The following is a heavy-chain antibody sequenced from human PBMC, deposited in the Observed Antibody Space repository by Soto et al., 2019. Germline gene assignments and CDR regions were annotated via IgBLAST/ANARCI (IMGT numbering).Heavy chain of an antibody. V-gene: IGHV1-3*01. CDR1: GYTFTSYA. CDR3: ARDLFYGSGSYYYYYRDV. CDR2: INAGNGNT. Sequence: QVQLVQSGAEVKKPGASVKVSCKASGYTFTSYAMHWVRQAPGQRLEWMGCINAGNGNTKYSQKFQGRVTITRDTSASTAYMELSSLRSEDTAVYYCARDLFYGSGSYYYYYRDVWGKGTTVTVSS. D-gene: IGHD3-10*01. J-gene: IGHJ6*03.